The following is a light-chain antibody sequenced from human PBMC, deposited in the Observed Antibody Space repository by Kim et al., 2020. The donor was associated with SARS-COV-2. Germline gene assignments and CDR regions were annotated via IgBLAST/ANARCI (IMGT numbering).Light chain of an antibody. J-gene: IGLJ2*01. CDR2: DVT. CDR1: SSDVGAYNY. Sequence: QSALTQPRSVSGYPGQSVTISCTGTSSDVGAYNYVSWYQQHPGKAPKLMINDVTKRPSGVPDRFSGSKSGNTASLTISGLQAEDEADYYCCSYAGGYTHVVFGGGTQLTVL. CDR3: CSYAGGYTHVV. V-gene: IGLV2-11*01.